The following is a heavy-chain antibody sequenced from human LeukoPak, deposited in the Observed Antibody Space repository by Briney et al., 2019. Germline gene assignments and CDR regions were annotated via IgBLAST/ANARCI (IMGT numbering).Heavy chain of an antibody. Sequence: GGSLRLSCAASGFTFSSYGMHWVRQAPGKGLEWVAVIWYDGSNKYYADSVKGRFTISRDNSKNTLYLQMNSLRAEDTAVYYCARDGYCSGGSCYGAFDIWGQGTMVTVSS. V-gene: IGHV3-33*01. J-gene: IGHJ3*02. CDR2: IWYDGSNK. CDR1: GFTFSSYG. CDR3: ARDGYCSGGSCYGAFDI. D-gene: IGHD2-15*01.